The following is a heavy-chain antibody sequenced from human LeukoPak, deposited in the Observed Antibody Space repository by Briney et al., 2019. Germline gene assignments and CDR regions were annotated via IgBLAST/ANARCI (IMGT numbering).Heavy chain of an antibody. V-gene: IGHV3-48*01. D-gene: IGHD3-22*01. Sequence: GGSLRLSCAASGFTFSSYSMNWVRQAPGKGLEWVSYISSSSSNIYYADSVKGRFTISRDNAKNSLYLQMNSLRAEDTAVYYCARGNNYYDSSAYCKYWGQGTLVTVSS. J-gene: IGHJ4*02. CDR2: ISSSSSNI. CDR3: ARGNNYYDSSAYCKY. CDR1: GFTFSSYS.